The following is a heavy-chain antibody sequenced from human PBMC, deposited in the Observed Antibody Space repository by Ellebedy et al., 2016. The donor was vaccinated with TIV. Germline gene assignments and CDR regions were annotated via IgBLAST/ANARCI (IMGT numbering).Heavy chain of an antibody. V-gene: IGHV3-48*02. CDR2: ISSSSSTI. CDR1: GFTFSSYS. CDR3: AGDSSGSYYYGMDV. D-gene: IGHD6-19*01. Sequence: GESLKISXAASGFTFSSYSMNWVRQAPGKGLEWVSYISSSSSTIYYADSVKGRFTISRDNAKNSLYLQMNSLRDEDTAVYYCAGDSSGSYYYGMDVWGQGTTVTVSS. J-gene: IGHJ6*02.